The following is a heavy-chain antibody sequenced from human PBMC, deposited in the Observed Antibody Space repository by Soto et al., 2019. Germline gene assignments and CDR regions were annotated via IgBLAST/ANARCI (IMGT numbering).Heavy chain of an antibody. V-gene: IGHV3-23*01. CDR1: GFTFSTYA. Sequence: EVQLLESGGGLVQPGGSLRLSCEASGFTFSTYAMTWVRQAPGKGLEWVSSVRHSGANTYYADSVKGRFTISRDNSKNTVYLQMNSLRGNDTALYYCARSRRTYGDYYDLWGQGTVVTVSS. D-gene: IGHD4-17*01. CDR2: VRHSGANT. J-gene: IGHJ4*02. CDR3: ARSRRTYGDYYDL.